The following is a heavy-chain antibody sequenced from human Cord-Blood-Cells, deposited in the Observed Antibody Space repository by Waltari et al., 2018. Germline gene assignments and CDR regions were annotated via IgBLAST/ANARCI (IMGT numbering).Heavy chain of an antibody. CDR3: ARGRRSSSSYNWFDP. CDR1: GGSFSGYY. Sequence: QVQLQQWGAGLLKPSETLSLTCAVYGGSFSGYYWSWIRQPPGKGLEWIGEINHSGSPHYNPSLKSRGTISVDTSKNQFSLKLSSVTAADTAVYYCARGRRSSSSYNWFDPWGQGTLVTVSS. V-gene: IGHV4-34*01. CDR2: INHSGSP. J-gene: IGHJ5*02. D-gene: IGHD6-6*01.